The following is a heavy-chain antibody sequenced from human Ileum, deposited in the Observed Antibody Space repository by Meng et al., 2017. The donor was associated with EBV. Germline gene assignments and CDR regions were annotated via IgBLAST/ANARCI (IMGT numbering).Heavy chain of an antibody. V-gene: IGHV4-34*01. CDR1: GGSFSGYY. CDR3: ARGNKVSDRGFDY. J-gene: IGHJ4*02. Sequence: VQLPQWGAGLLKPSETRSLTGAVYGGSFSGYYWSWIRQPPGKGLEWIGEINHSGSTNYNPSLKSRVTISVDTSKNQFSLKLSSVTAADTAVYYCARGNKVSDRGFDYWGQGTLVTVSS. D-gene: IGHD3-10*01. CDR2: INHSGST.